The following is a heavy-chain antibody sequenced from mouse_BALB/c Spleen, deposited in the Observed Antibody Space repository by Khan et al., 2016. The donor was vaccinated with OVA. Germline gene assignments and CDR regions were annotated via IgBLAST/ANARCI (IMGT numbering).Heavy chain of an antibody. V-gene: IGHV5-9-3*01. CDR3: ARSPYGNCPY. D-gene: IGHD2-1*01. CDR2: ISSDGDYT. Sequence: EVELVESGGGLVKPGGSLKLSCAASGFTFSTFAMSWVRQTPEKRLEWVATISSDGDYTYYPDNVTGHFTISRDHAKNTLYLQMSSLRSEDTAMYYCARSPYGNCPYWGQGTLVTVSA. J-gene: IGHJ3*01. CDR1: GFTFSTFA.